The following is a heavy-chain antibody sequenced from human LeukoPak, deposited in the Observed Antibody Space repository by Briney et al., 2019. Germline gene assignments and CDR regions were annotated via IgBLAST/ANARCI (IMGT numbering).Heavy chain of an antibody. CDR3: ARGTTLYCSGGSCYSRGIDY. J-gene: IGHJ4*02. CDR2: IYPGESIYASENT. V-gene: IGHV4-4*07. CDR1: GVSISAYY. Sequence: KSSETLSLTCSVSGVSISAYYWSWIRQPAGKGLEWIGRIYPGESIYASENTNYNPSLKSRVSMSGDTSKNQVSLKLSSVTAADTAVYYCARGTTLYCSGGSCYSRGIDYWGQGTLVTVSS. D-gene: IGHD2-15*01.